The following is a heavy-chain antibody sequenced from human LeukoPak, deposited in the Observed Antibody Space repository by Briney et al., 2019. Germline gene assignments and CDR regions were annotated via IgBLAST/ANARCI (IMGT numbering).Heavy chain of an antibody. Sequence: GGSLRLSCAASGFTFSSYAMSWVRQAPGKGLEWVSAISGSGGSTYYADSVKGRFTISRDNSKNTLYLQMNSLRAEDTAVYYCARDPMVRGVKARPNWFDPWGQGTLVTVSS. CDR1: GFTFSSYA. CDR2: ISGSGGST. CDR3: ARDPMVRGVKARPNWFDP. D-gene: IGHD3-10*01. V-gene: IGHV3-23*01. J-gene: IGHJ5*02.